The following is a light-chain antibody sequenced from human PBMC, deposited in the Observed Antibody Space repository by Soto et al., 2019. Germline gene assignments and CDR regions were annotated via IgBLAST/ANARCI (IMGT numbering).Light chain of an antibody. J-gene: IGKJ4*01. CDR3: QQYNKWPLT. Sequence: EIVMTQSPATLSVSPGERATLSCRASESISSNLAWYQQKPGQAPRLLKYGASTRATGIPARFSGSGSGTEFTLTISSLQSEDSAVYYCQQYNKWPLTFGGGTKVEIK. CDR2: GAS. CDR1: ESISSN. V-gene: IGKV3D-15*01.